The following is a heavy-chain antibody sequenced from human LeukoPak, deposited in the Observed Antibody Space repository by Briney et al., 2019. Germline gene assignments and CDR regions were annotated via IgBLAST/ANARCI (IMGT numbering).Heavy chain of an antibody. CDR1: GFTFSSYS. CDR2: ISSSSYI. V-gene: IGHV3-21*04. Sequence: NPGGSLRLSCAASGFTFSSYSMNWVRQAPGKGLEWVSSISSSSYIYYADSVKGRFTISRDNAKNSLYLQMSSLRADDTAVYYCVKAGGLRVFSDWSQSGYWGQGTLVTVSS. J-gene: IGHJ4*02. D-gene: IGHD6-19*01. CDR3: VKAGGLRVFSDWSQSGY.